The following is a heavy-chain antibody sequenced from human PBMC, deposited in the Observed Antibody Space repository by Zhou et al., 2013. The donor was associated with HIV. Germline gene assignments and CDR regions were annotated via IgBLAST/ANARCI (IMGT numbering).Heavy chain of an antibody. CDR3: ARTHNYGDYVHYYYYGMDV. CDR1: GGTFSNYA. CDR2: IIPIFGTA. Sequence: QVQLVQSGAEVKKPGSSVKVSCKASGGTFSNYAISWVRQAPGQGLEWMGGIIPIFGTANYAQKFQGRVTITTDESTSTAYMELSSLRSEDTAVYYCARTHNYGDYVHYYYYGMDVWGQGTTVTVSS. D-gene: IGHD4-17*01. J-gene: IGHJ6*02. V-gene: IGHV1-69*05.